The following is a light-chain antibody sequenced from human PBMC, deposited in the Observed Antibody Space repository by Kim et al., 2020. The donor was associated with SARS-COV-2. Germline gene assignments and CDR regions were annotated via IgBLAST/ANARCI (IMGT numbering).Light chain of an antibody. V-gene: IGLV2-18*02. J-gene: IGLJ1*01. Sequence: GHSFTISCTGTRSDFGSYDRVSWYQLAPGTAPILLIYEVRKRPSGVPDRFSGSKSGNTASLTISGLQAEYEAEYYCNSHTSSTAFVFGPGTKVTFL. CDR2: EVR. CDR1: RSDFGSYDR. CDR3: NSHTSSTAFV.